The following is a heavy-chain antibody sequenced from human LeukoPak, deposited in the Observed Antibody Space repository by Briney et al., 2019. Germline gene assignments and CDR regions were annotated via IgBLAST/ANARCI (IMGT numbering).Heavy chain of an antibody. Sequence: PGGSLRLSCVDSGFTFTNAWMSWVRQAPGKGLEWVSVIYSGGSTYYADSVKGRFTISRDNSKNTLYLQMNSLRAEDTAVYYCARGKAMVDYWGQGTLVTVSS. CDR2: IYSGGST. D-gene: IGHD5-18*01. CDR3: ARGKAMVDY. J-gene: IGHJ4*02. CDR1: GFTFTNAW. V-gene: IGHV3-53*01.